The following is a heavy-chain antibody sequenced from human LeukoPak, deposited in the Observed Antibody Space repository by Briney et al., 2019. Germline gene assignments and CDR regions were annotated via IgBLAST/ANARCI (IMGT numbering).Heavy chain of an antibody. CDR1: GFTFSSYN. CDR2: ISGSSGTI. D-gene: IGHD6-13*01. CDR3: ARRAAAPYCFEF. J-gene: IGHJ4*02. V-gene: IGHV3-48*01. Sequence: PGGSLRLSCAAPGFTFSSYNMNSVRQAPGKGLEWVSYISGSSGTIYYADSVKGRFTLSTDNAKTKLYLQSNSQRAEDTAVYYCARRAAAPYCFEFWGQGALVTVSS.